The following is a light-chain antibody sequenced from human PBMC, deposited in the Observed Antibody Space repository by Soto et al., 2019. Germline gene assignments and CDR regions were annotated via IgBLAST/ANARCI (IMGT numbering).Light chain of an antibody. Sequence: EIVFTQSPATLSLSPGEGATLSCRASQPVYSRYLAWYQQKPGQAPRLLIYGASSRATGIPDRFSGSGSGTDFTLTVSRLEPEDFAVYYCQQYDSSPGTFGQGTKVDIK. J-gene: IGKJ1*01. CDR1: QPVYSRY. CDR2: GAS. CDR3: QQYDSSPGT. V-gene: IGKV3-20*01.